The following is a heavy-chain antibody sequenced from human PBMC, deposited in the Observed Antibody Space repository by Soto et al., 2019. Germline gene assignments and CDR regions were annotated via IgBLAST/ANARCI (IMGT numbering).Heavy chain of an antibody. J-gene: IGHJ4*02. CDR3: ARDRLPHCSGGSCYSEFAH. CDR2: IVPLFGAE. Sequence: QVRLEQSGSEVKRPGSSVKVSCKASGDILSSFGLSWVRQAPGQGLEWMGGIVPLFGAENYAQRFQGRVTITADESTNAAYMELSSLISEDTAVYYCARDRLPHCSGGSCYSEFAHWGQGTLVIVS. D-gene: IGHD2-15*01. CDR1: GDILSSFG. V-gene: IGHV1-69*01.